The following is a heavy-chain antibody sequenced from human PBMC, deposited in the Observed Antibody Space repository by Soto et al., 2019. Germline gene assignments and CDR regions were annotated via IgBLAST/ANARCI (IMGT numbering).Heavy chain of an antibody. J-gene: IGHJ6*02. D-gene: IGHD3-3*01. CDR3: ARDRGNFGVVLADFYQYGMDV. V-gene: IGHV4-61*03. Sequence: QVQLQESGPGLVKPSETLSLTCTVSGDSVTSGSIYWSWIRQHPGKGLEWIGYVHYTGSTNYNPSLKSRVAISVDTSKNPFSLTLSSVTAADTGVYYCARDRGNFGVVLADFYQYGMDVWGQGTAVTVSS. CDR1: GDSVTSGSIY. CDR2: VHYTGST.